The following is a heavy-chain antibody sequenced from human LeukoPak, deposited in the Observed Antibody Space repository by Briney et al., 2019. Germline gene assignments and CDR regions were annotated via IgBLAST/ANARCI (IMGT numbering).Heavy chain of an antibody. J-gene: IGHJ4*02. CDR3: ATERGRASWYEYYFDN. V-gene: IGHV3-15*01. Sequence: GGSLRLSCAASGCTFSNAWMSWVRQAPGKGLEWVGRIKSKTDGGATDYVAPVKGRFTISRDDSRDTLYLQMSSLKAEDTAVYFCATERGRASWYEYYFDNWGQGTLVTVAS. CDR2: IKSKTDGGAT. D-gene: IGHD6-13*01. CDR1: GCTFSNAW.